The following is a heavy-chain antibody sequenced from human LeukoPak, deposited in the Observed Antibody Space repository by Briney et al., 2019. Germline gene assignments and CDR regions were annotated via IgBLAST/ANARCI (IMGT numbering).Heavy chain of an antibody. J-gene: IGHJ6*02. CDR2: KFSHDDST. CDR1: GYNFNSHH. V-gene: IGHV1-46*02. D-gene: IGHD3-10*01. Sequence: ASVKVSCKTSGYNFNSHHVHWVRQAPGQGLEWMGVKFSHDDSTSNAQKFQGRVTVTRDTSTSTVYMELSSLRSEDTAVYYCARDSGSFHYDMDVWGQGTTVIVSS. CDR3: ARDSGSFHYDMDV.